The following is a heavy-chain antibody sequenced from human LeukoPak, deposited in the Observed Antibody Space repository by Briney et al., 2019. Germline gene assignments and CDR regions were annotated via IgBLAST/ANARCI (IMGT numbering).Heavy chain of an antibody. V-gene: IGHV4-61*01. D-gene: IGHD3-22*01. Sequence: SETLSLTCTVSGGPISSGSYYWSWIRQPPGKGLEWIGYIYYSGSTNYNPSLKSRVTISVDTSKNQFSLKLTSVTAADTAVYYCVRADSSGYYYPFDYWGQGTLVTVSS. CDR1: GGPISSGSYY. J-gene: IGHJ4*02. CDR2: IYYSGST. CDR3: VRADSSGYYYPFDY.